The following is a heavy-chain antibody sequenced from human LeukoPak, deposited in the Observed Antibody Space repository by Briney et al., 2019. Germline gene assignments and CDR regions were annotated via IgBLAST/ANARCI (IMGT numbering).Heavy chain of an antibody. D-gene: IGHD3-10*01. Sequence: GGSLRLSCATSGFTFRTYWMHWVRQAPGKGLVWVSRTNSDGSHTNYADSVKGRFTISRDNAKNTLYLQLNTLRDEDTAVYYCVRDLYSASGSHPGCWGQGTLVTVSS. CDR2: TNSDGSHT. J-gene: IGHJ4*02. CDR3: VRDLYSASGSHPGC. CDR1: GFTFRTYW. V-gene: IGHV3-74*01.